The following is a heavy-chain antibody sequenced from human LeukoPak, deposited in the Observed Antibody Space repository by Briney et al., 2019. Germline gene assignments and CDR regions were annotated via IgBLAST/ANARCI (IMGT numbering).Heavy chain of an antibody. V-gene: IGHV3-49*03. D-gene: IGHD5-12*01. CDR2: IRSKAYGGTT. J-gene: IGHJ4*02. Sequence: PGGSLRLSCTASGFTFGDYATSWFRQAPGKGLEWVGFIRSKAYGGTTEYAASVKGRFTISRDDSKSIAYLQMNSLKTEDTAVYYCTRGQGIVAHPIPFDYWGQGTLVTVSS. CDR1: GFTFGDYA. CDR3: TRGQGIVAHPIPFDY.